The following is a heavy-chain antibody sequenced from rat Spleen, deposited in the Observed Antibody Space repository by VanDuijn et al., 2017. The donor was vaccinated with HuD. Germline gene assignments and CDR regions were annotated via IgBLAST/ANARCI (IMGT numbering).Heavy chain of an antibody. CDR2: INSAGST. CDR3: ARSDGTHYYLPFIY. Sequence: EVQLQESGPGLVKPSQSLSLTCSVTGHSISSGYRWNWIRKFPGNELEWMGYINSAGSTIYNPSLQSRISITRDTSKNQFFLQVNSVTTEDTATYYCARSDGTHYYLPFIYWGQGTQVTVSS. J-gene: IGHJ3*01. D-gene: IGHD1-12*02. CDR1: GHSISSGYR. V-gene: IGHV3-3*01.